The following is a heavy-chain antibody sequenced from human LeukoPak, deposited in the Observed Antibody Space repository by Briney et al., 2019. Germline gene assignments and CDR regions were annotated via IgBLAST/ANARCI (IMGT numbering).Heavy chain of an antibody. CDR2: INPSGGSA. D-gene: IGHD6-19*01. Sequence: GASVKVSCKASGYTFTSYYMHWVRQAPGQGLEWMGIINPSGGSASYAQKFQGRVTMTRDTSTSTVYMELSSLRSEDTAVYYCARVSGQWLVIDYWGQGTLVTVSS. CDR1: GYTFTSYY. CDR3: ARVSGQWLVIDY. V-gene: IGHV1-46*01. J-gene: IGHJ4*02.